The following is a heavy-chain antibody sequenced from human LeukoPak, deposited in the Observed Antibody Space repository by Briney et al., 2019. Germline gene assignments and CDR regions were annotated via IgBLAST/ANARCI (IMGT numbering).Heavy chain of an antibody. J-gene: IGHJ4*02. CDR3: VVTQKWLAFDY. CDR1: GGSISGRY. Sequence: SETLSLTCAVSGGSISGRYWSWIRQPPGKGLEWIANWRYDGSPNYTPSLESRATISLDTSKNQFSLRLTSVAAADTAVYYCVVTQKWLAFDYWGRGILVTVSS. D-gene: IGHD6-19*01. V-gene: IGHV4-59*08. CDR2: WRYDGSP.